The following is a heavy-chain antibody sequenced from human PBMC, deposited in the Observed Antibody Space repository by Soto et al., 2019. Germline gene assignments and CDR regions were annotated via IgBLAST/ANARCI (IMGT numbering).Heavy chain of an antibody. J-gene: IGHJ4*02. CDR3: ARIAASGIVHDFDF. D-gene: IGHD6-13*01. Sequence: QVQLVQSEGEVKKPGASVKISCRASVYTFTSYAINWVREAPGQGLEWMGWISAHSGNTNYAQKVQGRVTMTTDTSTSTAYMELRSLRSDDTAIYYCARIAASGIVHDFDFWGQGTLVTVSS. CDR2: ISAHSGNT. CDR1: VYTFTSYA. V-gene: IGHV1-18*01.